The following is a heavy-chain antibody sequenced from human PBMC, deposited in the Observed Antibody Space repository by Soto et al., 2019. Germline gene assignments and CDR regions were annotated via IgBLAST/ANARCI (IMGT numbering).Heavy chain of an antibody. CDR1: GFTFSSYG. Sequence: GGSLRLSCAASGFTFSSYGMHWVRQAPGKGLEWVAVISYDGSNKYYADSVKGRFTISRDNSKNTLYLQMNSLRAEDTAVYYCAKDHDSSLASDYYGMDVWGQGTTVTVSS. CDR2: ISYDGSNK. CDR3: AKDHDSSLASDYYGMDV. J-gene: IGHJ6*02. D-gene: IGHD3-22*01. V-gene: IGHV3-30*18.